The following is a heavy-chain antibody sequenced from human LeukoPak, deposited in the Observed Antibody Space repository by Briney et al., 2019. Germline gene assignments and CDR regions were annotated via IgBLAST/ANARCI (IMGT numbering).Heavy chain of an antibody. Sequence: SETLSLTRILSGGSPTSYYSSWIRQPPGKGREWVGYTYYSGSTNYNPSLKGPVTRSVGTSKNHFSLKLSSVSPTDTAVYYCARGVVAAPQTFDYWGQGTLVTVSS. D-gene: IGHD2-15*01. CDR3: ARGVVAAPQTFDY. CDR1: GGSPTSYY. J-gene: IGHJ4*02. CDR2: TYYSGST. V-gene: IGHV4-59*01.